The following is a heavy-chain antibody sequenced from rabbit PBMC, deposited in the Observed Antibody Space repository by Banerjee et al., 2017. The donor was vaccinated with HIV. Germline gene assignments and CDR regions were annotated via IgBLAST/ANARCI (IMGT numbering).Heavy chain of an antibody. Sequence: QEQLVESGGGLVQPGGSLKLSCKASGFDFSSYGVNWVRQAPGKGLEWIACSYAGSSGSTYYANWAKGRFTISKTSSTTVTLQMTSLTAADTATYFCARDRDTGSVYYFDLWGPGTLVTVS. CDR1: GFDFSSYG. J-gene: IGHJ4*01. D-gene: IGHD8-1*01. CDR3: ARDRDTGSVYYFDL. CDR2: SYAGSSGST. V-gene: IGHV1S45*01.